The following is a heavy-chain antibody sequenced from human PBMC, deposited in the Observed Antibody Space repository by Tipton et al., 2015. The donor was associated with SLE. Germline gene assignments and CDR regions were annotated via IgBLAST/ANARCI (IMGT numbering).Heavy chain of an antibody. CDR3: ARGGLEYYYDSSGYPPWNFDL. Sequence: SLRLSCAASGFTFSSYDMHWVHQATGKGLEWVSAIGTAGDTYYPGSVKGRFTISRENAKNSLYLQMNSLRAGDTAVYYCARGGLEYYYDSSGYPPWNFDLWGRGTLVTVSS. V-gene: IGHV3-13*01. CDR2: IGTAGDT. CDR1: GFTFSSYD. D-gene: IGHD3-22*01. J-gene: IGHJ2*01.